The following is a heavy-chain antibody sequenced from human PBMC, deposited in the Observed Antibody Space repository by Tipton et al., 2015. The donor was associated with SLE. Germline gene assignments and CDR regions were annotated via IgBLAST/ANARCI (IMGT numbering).Heavy chain of an antibody. CDR1: GFTLGSSS. V-gene: IGHV3-21*04. CDR3: SSTDYDFWSGDPSAFDI. D-gene: IGHD3-3*01. CDR2: ISSSSSYI. J-gene: IGHJ3*02. Sequence: SLRLSCAASGFTLGSSSVTRLFQAPGKSLAWVPPISSSSSYIYYADSVKGRFTISRDNAKNSLYLQMNSLRAEDTAVYYCSSTDYDFWSGDPSAFDIWGQGTMVTAS.